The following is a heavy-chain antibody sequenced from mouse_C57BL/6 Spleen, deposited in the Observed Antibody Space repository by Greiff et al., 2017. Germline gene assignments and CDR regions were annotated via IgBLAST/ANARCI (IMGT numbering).Heavy chain of an antibody. CDR2: IYPGDGDT. CDR3: ARRLGCSSTPYYFDY. J-gene: IGHJ2*01. V-gene: IGHV1-82*01. CDR1: GYAFSSSW. D-gene: IGHD1-1*01. Sequence: QVQLQQSGPELVKPGASVKISCKASGYAFSSSWMNWVKQRPGKGLEWIGRIYPGDGDTNYNGKFKGKATLAADKSSSTAYMQLSSLTSEDSAVYFGARRLGCSSTPYYFDYWGQGTTLTVSS.